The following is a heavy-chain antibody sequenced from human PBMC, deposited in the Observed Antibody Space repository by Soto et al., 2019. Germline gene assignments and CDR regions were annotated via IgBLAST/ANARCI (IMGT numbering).Heavy chain of an antibody. CDR2: IWYDGSNK. V-gene: IGHV3-33*01. CDR1: GFTFSSYG. Sequence: QVQLVESGGGVVQPGRSLRLSCAASGFTFSSYGMHWVRQAPGKGLEWVAVIWYDGSNKYYADSVKGRFTISRDNSKNTLYLQMNSLRADDTAVYYCARDRSVAFDYWGQGTLVTVSS. CDR3: ARDRSVAFDY. J-gene: IGHJ4*02. D-gene: IGHD6-19*01.